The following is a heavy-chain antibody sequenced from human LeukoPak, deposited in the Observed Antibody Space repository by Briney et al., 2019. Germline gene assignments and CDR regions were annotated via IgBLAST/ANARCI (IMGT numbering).Heavy chain of an antibody. CDR3: AKDTTFWSGPWEFDY. CDR1: GFTFSSYA. V-gene: IGHV3-23*01. D-gene: IGHD3-3*01. Sequence: GGSLRLSCAASGFTFSSYAMSWVRQAPGKGLEGVSAISGSGGSTYYADSVKGRFTISRDNSKNTLYLQMNSLRAEDTAVYYCAKDTTFWSGPWEFDYWGQGTLVIVSS. J-gene: IGHJ4*02. CDR2: ISGSGGST.